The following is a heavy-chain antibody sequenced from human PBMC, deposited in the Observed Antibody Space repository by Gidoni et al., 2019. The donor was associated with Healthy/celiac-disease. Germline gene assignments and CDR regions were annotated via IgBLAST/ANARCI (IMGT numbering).Heavy chain of an antibody. CDR1: GYTFTSYG. CDR3: ARGYCSSTSCYLFTDWFDP. CDR2: ISAYHGNT. Sequence: QVQLVQSGAEVKKPGASVKVACKASGYTFTSYGSSWVRQAPGQGLEWMGWISAYHGNTNYAQQLQGRVTMTTDTSTSTAYMELRSLRSDDTAVYYCARGYCSSTSCYLFTDWFDPWGQGTLVTVSS. D-gene: IGHD2-2*01. V-gene: IGHV1-18*01. J-gene: IGHJ5*02.